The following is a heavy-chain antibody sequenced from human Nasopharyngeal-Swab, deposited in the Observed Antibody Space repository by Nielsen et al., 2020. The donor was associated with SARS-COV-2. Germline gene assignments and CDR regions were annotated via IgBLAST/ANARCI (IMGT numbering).Heavy chain of an antibody. CDR2: INPNSGGT. J-gene: IGHJ5*02. CDR1: GYTFTGYY. D-gene: IGHD1-1*01. Sequence: ASVKVSCKASGYTFTGYYMHWVRQAPGQGLEWMGWINPNSGGTNYAQKFQGWVTMTRDTSIGTAYMELSRLRSDDTAVYYCAREKSWNDGNWFDPWGQGTLVTVSS. V-gene: IGHV1-2*04. CDR3: AREKSWNDGNWFDP.